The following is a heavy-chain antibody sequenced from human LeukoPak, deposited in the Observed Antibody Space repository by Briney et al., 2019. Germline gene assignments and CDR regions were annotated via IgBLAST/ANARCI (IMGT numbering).Heavy chain of an antibody. CDR2: INHSGST. V-gene: IGHV4-34*01. CDR3: ARSSARGRFRHDYMDV. Sequence: SETLSLTCAVYGGSFSGYYWSWIRQPPGKRLEWIGEINHSGSTNYNPSLKSRVTISVDTSKNQFSLKLSSVTAADTAVYYCARSSARGRFRHDYMDVWGKGTTVTVSS. J-gene: IGHJ6*03. D-gene: IGHD3-3*01. CDR1: GGSFSGYY.